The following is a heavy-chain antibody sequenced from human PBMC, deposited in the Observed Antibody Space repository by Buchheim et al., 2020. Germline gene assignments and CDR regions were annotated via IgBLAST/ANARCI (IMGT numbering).Heavy chain of an antibody. D-gene: IGHD5-18*01. J-gene: IGHJ4*02. CDR2: IYPGDSYT. Sequence: EVQLVQSGAEVKRPGESLKISCQGSGYSFTGAYIAWVRQMPGIGLEWMGNIYPGDSYTAYNPSFQGQVTMSVDKSIRTAYLQWYSLKASDSAVYYCARRVRDSSGYNFDFWGQGTL. V-gene: IGHV5-51*01. CDR3: ARRVRDSSGYNFDF. CDR1: GYSFTGAY.